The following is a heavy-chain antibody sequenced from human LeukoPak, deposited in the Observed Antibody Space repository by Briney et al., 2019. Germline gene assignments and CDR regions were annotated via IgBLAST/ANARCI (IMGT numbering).Heavy chain of an antibody. D-gene: IGHD1-1*01. J-gene: IGHJ1*01. CDR2: ISAGGDRL. V-gene: IGHV3-48*03. Sequence: GGSLRLSCVASGFSFSNCEMNWVRQAPGKGLQWLSSISAGGDRLYYADSVKGRLTISRDNAKNSLYLQLNSLGAEDTAVYYCARDAGGLEVHVWGQGTLVTVSS. CDR3: ARDAGGLEVHV. CDR1: GFSFSNCE.